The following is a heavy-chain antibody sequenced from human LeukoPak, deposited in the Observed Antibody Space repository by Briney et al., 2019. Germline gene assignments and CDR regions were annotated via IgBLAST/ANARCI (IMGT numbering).Heavy chain of an antibody. CDR3: ARDNDYGGYYFDY. J-gene: IGHJ4*02. CDR2: TYYTSKWFN. CDR1: GDSVSSNSAS. D-gene: IGHD4-23*01. V-gene: IGHV6-1*01. Sequence: SQTLSLTCAISGDSVSSNSASRHWIRQSPSGGLQWLGRTYYTSKWFNDYAVSLKSRITINPDTSKNQFSLQLNSVTPEDTAVYFCARDNDYGGYYFDYWGQGTLVTVSS.